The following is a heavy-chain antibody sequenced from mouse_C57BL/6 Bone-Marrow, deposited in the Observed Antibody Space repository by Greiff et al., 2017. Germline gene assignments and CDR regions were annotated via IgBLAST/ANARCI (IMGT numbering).Heavy chain of an antibody. V-gene: IGHV5-6*01. Sequence: EVQLVESGGDLVKPGGSLKLSCAASGFTFSSYGMSWVRQTPDKRLEWVATISSGGSYTYYPDSVKGRFTISRDNAKNTLYLQMSSLKSEDTAMYYCARRRTGAYWYFDVWGTGTTVTVSS. CDR1: GFTFSSYG. CDR2: ISSGGSYT. D-gene: IGHD4-1*01. J-gene: IGHJ1*03. CDR3: ARRRTGAYWYFDV.